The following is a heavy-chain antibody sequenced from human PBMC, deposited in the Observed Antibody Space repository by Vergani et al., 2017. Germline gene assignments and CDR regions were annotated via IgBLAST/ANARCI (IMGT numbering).Heavy chain of an antibody. CDR3: ARGDYGILTGYRY. CDR1: GYTFSNYY. CDR2: INPSGGHT. D-gene: IGHD3-9*01. J-gene: IGHJ4*02. Sequence: QVQVVQSGAAVKKSGASVKVSCKTSGYTFSNYYMHWVRQAPGQGLEWMGRINPSGGHTNYAQKFQGRVTMTRDTSTSTVYMELSSLRAEDTDIYYCARGDYGILTGYRYWGQGTLVTVSA. V-gene: IGHV1-46*03.